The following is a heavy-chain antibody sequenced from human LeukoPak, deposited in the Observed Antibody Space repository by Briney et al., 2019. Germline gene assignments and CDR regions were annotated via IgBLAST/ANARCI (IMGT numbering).Heavy chain of an antibody. Sequence: GGSLRLSCAASGFTFSSYGMHWIRQAPGKGLEWVAVIPYDGGNKYYADSVKGRFTISRDNSKNTLYLQMNSLRAEDTAVYYCAKADSGSADYWGQGTLVTVSS. CDR3: AKADSGSADY. V-gene: IGHV3-30*18. D-gene: IGHD1-26*01. CDR2: IPYDGGNK. CDR1: GFTFSSYG. J-gene: IGHJ4*02.